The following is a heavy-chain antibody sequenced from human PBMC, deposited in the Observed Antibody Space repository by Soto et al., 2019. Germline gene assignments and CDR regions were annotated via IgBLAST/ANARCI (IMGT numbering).Heavy chain of an antibody. CDR3: ARAPRPVPAATDYYYYGMDV. CDR2: IIPIFGTA. J-gene: IGHJ6*02. CDR1: GGSFSSYA. Sequence: SVKVSCKASGGSFSSYAISWVRQAPGQGLEWTGGIIPIFGTANYAQKFQGRVTITADESTSTAYMELSSLRSEDTAVYYCARAPRPVPAATDYYYYGMDVWGQGTTVTVSS. V-gene: IGHV1-69*13. D-gene: IGHD2-2*01.